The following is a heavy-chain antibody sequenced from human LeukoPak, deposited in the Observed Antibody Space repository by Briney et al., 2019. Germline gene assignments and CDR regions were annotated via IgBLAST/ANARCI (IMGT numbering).Heavy chain of an antibody. D-gene: IGHD5-24*01. CDR1: GGSFSSYA. CDR2: INPSGGST. CDR3: AREEGDGYNYGY. Sequence: WASVKVSCKASGGSFSSYAISWVRQAPGQGLEWMGIINPSGGSTSYAQKFQGRVTMTRDTSTSTVYMELSSLRSEDTAVYYCAREEGDGYNYGYWGQGTLVTVSS. V-gene: IGHV1-46*01. J-gene: IGHJ4*02.